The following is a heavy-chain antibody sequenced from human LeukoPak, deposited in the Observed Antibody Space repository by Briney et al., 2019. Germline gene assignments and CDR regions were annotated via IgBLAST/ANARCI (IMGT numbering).Heavy chain of an antibody. J-gene: IGHJ1*01. D-gene: IGHD3-22*01. Sequence: GGSLRLSCAASGFTVISNYMSWVRQAPGKGLEWVSVIYSGGSTYYADSVKGRLTISRENSKNTLYLQMNSLRAEDTAVYYCARGGGVVALQRWGQGTLVTVSS. CDR2: IYSGGST. V-gene: IGHV3-66*01. CDR3: ARGGGVVALQR. CDR1: GFTVISNY.